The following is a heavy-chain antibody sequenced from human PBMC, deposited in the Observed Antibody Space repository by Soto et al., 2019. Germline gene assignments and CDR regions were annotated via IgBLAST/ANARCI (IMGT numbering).Heavy chain of an antibody. Sequence: ASVKVSCKASGYTFTSYAMHWVRQAPGQRLEWMGWINAGNGNTKYSQKFQGRVTITRDTSASTAYMELRSLRSEDKAVYYCATSDRVPAAILTGRIVATVVGMDVWGQGTNVT. CDR1: GYTFTSYA. D-gene: IGHD2-2*02. V-gene: IGHV1-3*01. J-gene: IGHJ6*02. CDR3: ATSDRVPAAILTGRIVATVVGMDV. CDR2: INAGNGNT.